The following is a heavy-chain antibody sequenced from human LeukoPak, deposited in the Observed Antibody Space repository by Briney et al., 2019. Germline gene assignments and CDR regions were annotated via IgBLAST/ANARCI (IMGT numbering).Heavy chain of an antibody. Sequence: PGGSLRLSCAASGFTFSSYWMHWLRQEPRKGLVWVSRISTDGSSRSYADSVNARLTISRDNRKNTLYLQMNSLKADDTAVYYCASYLTSIPSGMDLWGQGATVTVSS. J-gene: IGHJ6*02. V-gene: IGHV3-74*01. CDR1: GFTFSSYW. D-gene: IGHD2/OR15-2a*01. CDR3: ASYLTSIPSGMDL. CDR2: ISTDGSSR.